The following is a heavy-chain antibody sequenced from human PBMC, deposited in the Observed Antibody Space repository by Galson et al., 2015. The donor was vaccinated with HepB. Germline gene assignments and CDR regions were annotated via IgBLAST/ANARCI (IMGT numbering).Heavy chain of an antibody. V-gene: IGHV3-23*01. J-gene: IGHJ4*02. CDR3: AKSPYDYYSAGYLVAIDY. Sequence: SLRLSCAASGFTFTNYAMSWVRQGPGKGLEWVSAVSDSGGSTFYADSVKGRFTISRDNSRNKLYLQLNSLRVEDRAVYYCAKSPYDYYSAGYLVAIDYWGQGTLVAVTS. D-gene: IGHD4/OR15-4a*01. CDR1: GFTFTNYA. CDR2: VSDSGGST.